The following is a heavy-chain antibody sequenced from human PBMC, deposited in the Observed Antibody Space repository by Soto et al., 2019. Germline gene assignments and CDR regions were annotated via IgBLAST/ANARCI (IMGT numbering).Heavy chain of an antibody. CDR3: GITRRYCSSTSCYRPIDY. V-gene: IGHV4-34*01. J-gene: IGHJ4*01. CDR1: GGSFSGYY. D-gene: IGHD2-2*02. Sequence: SETLSLTCAVYGGSFSGYYWSWIRQPPGKGLEWIGEINHSGSTNYNPSLKSRVTITVDTTKNQFSLKLRSVTAAEKAVDYCGITRRYCSSTSCYRPIDYWGQGTLVTVSS. CDR2: INHSGST.